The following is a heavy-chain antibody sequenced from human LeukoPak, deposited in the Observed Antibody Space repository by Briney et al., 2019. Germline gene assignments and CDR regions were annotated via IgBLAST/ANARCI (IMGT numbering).Heavy chain of an antibody. D-gene: IGHD1-26*01. J-gene: IGHJ5*02. V-gene: IGHV4-61*02. CDR1: GDSINSGSYY. Sequence: SETLSLTCTVSGDSINSGSYYWSWIRQPAGKGLEWIGRIYSSGRTNYNPSLKSRVTISIDTSKNQFSLGLSSVTAADTAVYYCARDLGGRYSSENWFDPWGQGTLVTVSS. CDR2: IYSSGRT. CDR3: ARDLGGRYSSENWFDP.